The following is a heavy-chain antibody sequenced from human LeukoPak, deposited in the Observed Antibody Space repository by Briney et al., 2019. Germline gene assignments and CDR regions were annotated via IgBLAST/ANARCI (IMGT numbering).Heavy chain of an antibody. V-gene: IGHV4-4*07. CDR2: IYTSGNT. D-gene: IGHD5-18*01. CDR1: GGSISGYY. CDR3: ARDLGGYNYGYSFDF. Sequence: SETLSLTCTVSGGSISGYYWNWIRQPAGKGLEWIGRIYTSGNTNYNPSLKSRVTMSVDTSKNQFFLKLFSVTAADTDVYYCARDLGGYNYGYSFDFWGQGTLVTVSS. J-gene: IGHJ4*02.